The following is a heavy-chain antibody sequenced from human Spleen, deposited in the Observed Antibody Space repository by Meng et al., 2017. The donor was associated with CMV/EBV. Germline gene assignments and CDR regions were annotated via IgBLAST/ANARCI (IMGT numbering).Heavy chain of an antibody. CDR2: IYKSGSN. CDR3: ARQLAPNWADMTENFDY. J-gene: IGHJ4*02. V-gene: IGHV4-4*02. CDR1: ARSSSNW. Sequence: ARSSSNWGSWVRQPPGKGLEWIGEIYKSGSNNYNPSLKSRVTISVDKSKNKFSLNLSFVTAADTAMYYCARQLAPNWADMTENFDYWGQGTLVTVSS. D-gene: IGHD7-27*01.